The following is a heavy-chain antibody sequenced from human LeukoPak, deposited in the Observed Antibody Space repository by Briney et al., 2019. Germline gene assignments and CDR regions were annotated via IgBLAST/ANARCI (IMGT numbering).Heavy chain of an antibody. D-gene: IGHD3-3*02. CDR1: GFTFSSYS. CDR3: ARAHSRGPSEDAFDI. CDR2: ISSSSSYI. Sequence: GGSLRLSCAASGFTFSSYSMNWVRQAPGKGLEWVPSISSSSSYIYYADSVKGRFTISRDNAKNSLYLQMNSLRAEDTAVYYCARAHSRGPSEDAFDIWGQGTMVTVSS. V-gene: IGHV3-21*01. J-gene: IGHJ3*02.